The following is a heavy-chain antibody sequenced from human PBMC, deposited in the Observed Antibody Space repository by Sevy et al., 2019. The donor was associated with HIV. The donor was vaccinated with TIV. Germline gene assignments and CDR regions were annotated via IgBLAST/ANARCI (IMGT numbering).Heavy chain of an antibody. D-gene: IGHD1-1*01. CDR1: GYTFTGYY. CDR3: ARVTERKLYYFDY. V-gene: IGHV1-2*02. CDR2: INPNIGGT. J-gene: IGHJ4*02. Sequence: ASVKVSCKASGYTFTGYYMHWVRQAPGQGLEWMGWINPNIGGTNYAQKFQGRVTMTRDTSISTAYMELSRLRSDDTAVYYCARVTERKLYYFDYWGQGTLVTVSS.